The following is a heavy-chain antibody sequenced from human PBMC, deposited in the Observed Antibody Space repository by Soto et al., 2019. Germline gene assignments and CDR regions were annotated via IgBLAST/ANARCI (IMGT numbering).Heavy chain of an antibody. CDR2: IYYSGST. Sequence: SETLSLTCTVSGGSISSSSYYWGWIRQPPGKGLEWIGSIYYSGSTYYNPSLKSRVTISVVTSKNQFSLKLSSVTAADTAVYYCARLRLYCTNGVCGAFDIWGQGTMVTVSS. V-gene: IGHV4-39*01. CDR1: GGSISSSSYY. J-gene: IGHJ3*02. D-gene: IGHD2-8*01. CDR3: ARLRLYCTNGVCGAFDI.